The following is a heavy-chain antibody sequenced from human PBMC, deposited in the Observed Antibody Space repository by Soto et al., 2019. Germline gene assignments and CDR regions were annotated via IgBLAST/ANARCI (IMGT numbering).Heavy chain of an antibody. J-gene: IGHJ6*02. D-gene: IGHD3-16*01. V-gene: IGHV4-30-4*08. CDR3: AREDDGGDRDYYGLDV. Sequence: QVQLQQSGPGLVEPSQTLSLTCAVSGGSISSEYFHWTWIRQSPGKGLEWIGYIHYTGSIMYNPSFKSRLTMAVETTKNQFSLPLTSVTAADTAVYFCAREDDGGDRDYYGLDVWGQGTTVTVSS. CDR1: GGSISSEYFH. CDR2: IHYTGSI.